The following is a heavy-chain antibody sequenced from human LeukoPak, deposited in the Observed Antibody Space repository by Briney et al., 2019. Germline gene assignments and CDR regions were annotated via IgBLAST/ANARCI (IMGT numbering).Heavy chain of an antibody. CDR3: ARVRYDSSGYYCDY. J-gene: IGHJ4*02. D-gene: IGHD3-22*01. CDR2: ISYDGSNK. CDR1: GFTFSSYA. V-gene: IGHV3-30-3*01. Sequence: GGSLRLSCAASGFTFSSYAMHWVRQAPGKGLEWVAVISYDGSNKYYADSVKGRFTISRDNSKNTLYLQMNSLRAEDTAVYYCARVRYDSSGYYCDYWGQGTLVTVSS.